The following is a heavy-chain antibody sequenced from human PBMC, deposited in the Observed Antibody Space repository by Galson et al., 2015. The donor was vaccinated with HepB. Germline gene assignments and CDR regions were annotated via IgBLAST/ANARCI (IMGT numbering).Heavy chain of an antibody. CDR3: ARKVTKGVVVAATGGWFDP. CDR2: IYSGGRT. D-gene: IGHD2-15*01. V-gene: IGHV3-53*01. J-gene: IGHJ5*02. Sequence: SLRLSCAASGFTVSSNYMSWVRQAPGKGLEWVSVIYSGGRTYYADSVKGRFTISRDNSKNTLYLQMNSLGAEDTAVYYCARKVTKGVVVAATGGWFDPWGQGTLVTVSS. CDR1: GFTVSSNY.